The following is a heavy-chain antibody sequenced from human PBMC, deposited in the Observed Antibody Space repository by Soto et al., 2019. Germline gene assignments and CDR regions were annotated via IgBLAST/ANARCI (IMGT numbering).Heavy chain of an antibody. J-gene: IGHJ4*02. Sequence: EVQLVESGGGLVQPGGSLRLSCAASGFTFSSYEMNWVRQAPGKGLEWVSYISSSGSTIYYADSVKGRFTISRDNAKNSLYLQMNSLRAEDTAVYYCARVLGYYDSSGYYPPYFDYWGQGTLVTVSS. V-gene: IGHV3-48*03. D-gene: IGHD3-22*01. CDR1: GFTFSSYE. CDR2: ISSSGSTI. CDR3: ARVLGYYDSSGYYPPYFDY.